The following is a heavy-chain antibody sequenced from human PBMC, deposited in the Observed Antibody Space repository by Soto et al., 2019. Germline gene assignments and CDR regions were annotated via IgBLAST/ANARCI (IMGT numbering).Heavy chain of an antibody. Sequence: PSETLSLTCTVSGGSISSSSYYWGWIRQPPGKGLEWIGSIYYSGSTYYNPSLKSRVTISVDTSKNQFSLKLSSVTAADTAVYYCARNVPAAMSNWFDPWGQGTRVTGSS. CDR2: IYYSGST. V-gene: IGHV4-39*01. CDR3: ARNVPAAMSNWFDP. D-gene: IGHD2-2*01. CDR1: GGSISSSSYY. J-gene: IGHJ5*02.